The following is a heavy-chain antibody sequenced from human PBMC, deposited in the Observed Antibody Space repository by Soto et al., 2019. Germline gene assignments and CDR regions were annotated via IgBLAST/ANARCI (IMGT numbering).Heavy chain of an antibody. CDR1: GITISNYP. J-gene: IGHJ4*02. D-gene: IGHD3-22*01. Sequence: EVQLLESGGGLVQPGGSLRLSCAASGITISNYPMSWVRQAPGKGLDWVSGISGSGDRTYYADSAKGRLTISKAISKNSLSLQLDSLGVEDTAVYFCVKDDGGYPSTAPHWGQGTLVTVSS. CDR2: ISGSGDRT. CDR3: VKDDGGYPSTAPH. V-gene: IGHV3-23*01.